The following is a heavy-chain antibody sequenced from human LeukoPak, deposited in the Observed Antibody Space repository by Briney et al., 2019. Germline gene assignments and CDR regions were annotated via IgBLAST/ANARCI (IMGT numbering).Heavy chain of an antibody. CDR3: ARGLSSGSLDY. CDR1: GGSISSGDYY. CDR2: IFYSGSA. D-gene: IGHD3-22*01. J-gene: IGHJ4*02. V-gene: IGHV4-30-4*08. Sequence: PSETLSLTCTVSGGSISSGDYYWNWIRQHPEKSLEWIGYIFYSGSAYYNPSLKSRVTISLDTSKNQFSLKLSSVTAADTAVYYCARGLSSGSLDYWGQGTLVTVSS.